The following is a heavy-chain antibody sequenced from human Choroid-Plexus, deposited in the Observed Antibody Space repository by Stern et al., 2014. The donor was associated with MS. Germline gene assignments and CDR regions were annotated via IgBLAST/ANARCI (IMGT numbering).Heavy chain of an antibody. V-gene: IGHV3-30*18. CDR3: AKDRQYLTYFFDP. CDR1: GFTFGRCA. CDR2: VSYDGSNK. J-gene: IGHJ5*02. Sequence: QDQLVQSGGGVVQPGRPLRLSCVASGFTFGRCAMHWVRQAPGKGLEWVAGVSYDGSNKYYADSVKGRFTISRDNSQNTLYMQMSSLRPEDTAVYYCAKDRQYLTYFFDPWGQGSLVTVSS. D-gene: IGHD2/OR15-2a*01.